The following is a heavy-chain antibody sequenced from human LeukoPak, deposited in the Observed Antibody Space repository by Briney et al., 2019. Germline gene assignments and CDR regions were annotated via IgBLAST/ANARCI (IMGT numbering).Heavy chain of an antibody. D-gene: IGHD5-18*01. CDR2: IYYSGST. CDR1: GGSISSYY. V-gene: IGHV4-59*01. CDR3: ARLVDTAMGNWFDP. J-gene: IGHJ5*02. Sequence: PSETLSLTCTVSGGSISSYYWSWIRQPPGKGLEWSGYIYYSGSTNYNPSLKSRVTISVDTSKNQFSLKLSSVTAADTAVYYCARLVDTAMGNWFDPWGQGTLVTVSS.